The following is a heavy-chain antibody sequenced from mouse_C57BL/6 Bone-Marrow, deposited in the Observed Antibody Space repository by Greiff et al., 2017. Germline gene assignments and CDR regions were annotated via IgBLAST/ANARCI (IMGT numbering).Heavy chain of an antibody. J-gene: IGHJ1*03. CDR3: ARYDYGSSYYWYFDV. Sequence: EVKVVESGGGLVQPGGSLSLSCAASGFTFTDYYMSWVRQPPGKALEWLGFIRNKANGYTTEYSASVKGRFTISRDNSQSILYLQMNALRAEDSATYYCARYDYGSSYYWYFDVWGTGTTVTVSS. CDR2: IRNKANGYTT. CDR1: GFTFTDYY. D-gene: IGHD1-1*01. V-gene: IGHV7-3*01.